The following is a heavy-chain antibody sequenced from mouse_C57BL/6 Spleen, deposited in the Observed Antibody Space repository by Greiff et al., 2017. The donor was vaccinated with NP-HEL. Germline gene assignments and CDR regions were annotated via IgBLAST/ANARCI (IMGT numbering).Heavy chain of an antibody. J-gene: IGHJ1*03. D-gene: IGHD2-5*01. V-gene: IGHV1-85*01. CDR2: IYPRDGST. CDR1: GYTFTSYD. CDR3: ARGGPYYSNYEDWYFDV. Sequence: VQLQQSGPELVKPGASVKLSCKASGYTFTSYDINWVKQRPGQGLEWIGWIYPRDGSTKYNEKFKGKATLTVDTSSSTAYMELHSLTSEDSAVYFCARGGPYYSNYEDWYFDVWGTGTTVTVSS.